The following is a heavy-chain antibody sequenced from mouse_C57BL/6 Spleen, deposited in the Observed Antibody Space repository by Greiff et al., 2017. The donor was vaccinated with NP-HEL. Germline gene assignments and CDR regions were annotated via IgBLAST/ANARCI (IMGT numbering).Heavy chain of an antibody. J-gene: IGHJ3*01. CDR1: GFTFSSYA. V-gene: IGHV5-9-1*02. Sequence: EVNVVESGEGLVKPGGSLKLSCAASGFTFSSYAMSWVRQTPEKRLEWVAYISSGGDYLYYADTVKGRFTISRDNARNTLYLQMSSLKSEDTAMYYCTRGIYYGYEGGFAYWGPGTLVTVSA. CDR2: ISSGGDYL. CDR3: TRGIYYGYEGGFAY. D-gene: IGHD2-2*01.